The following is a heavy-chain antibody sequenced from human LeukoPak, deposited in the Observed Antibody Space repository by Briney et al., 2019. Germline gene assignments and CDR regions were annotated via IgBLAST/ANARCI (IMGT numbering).Heavy chain of an antibody. D-gene: IGHD5-12*01. Sequence: PGGSLRLSCAASGFTFSNYAMRWVRQAPGKGLEWVSGISGSGDSTYYADSVKGRFTISRDNSKNTLYLQMDSLRAEDTAVYYCAKDGWLLNYFDYWGQGTLVTVSS. CDR2: ISGSGDST. CDR1: GFTFSNYA. J-gene: IGHJ4*02. V-gene: IGHV3-23*01. CDR3: AKDGWLLNYFDY.